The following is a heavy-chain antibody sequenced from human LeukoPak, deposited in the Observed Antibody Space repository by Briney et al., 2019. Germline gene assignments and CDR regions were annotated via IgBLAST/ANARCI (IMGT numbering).Heavy chain of an antibody. Sequence: PGGSLRLSCAASGFTFSSYSMNWVRQAPGKGLEWVSSISSSSYIYYADSVKGRFTISRDNAKNSLYLQMNSLRAEDTAVYYCAREGYYYDSSGYYEAWGQGTLVTASS. V-gene: IGHV3-21*01. J-gene: IGHJ5*02. CDR1: GFTFSSYS. D-gene: IGHD3-22*01. CDR3: AREGYYYDSSGYYEA. CDR2: ISSSSYI.